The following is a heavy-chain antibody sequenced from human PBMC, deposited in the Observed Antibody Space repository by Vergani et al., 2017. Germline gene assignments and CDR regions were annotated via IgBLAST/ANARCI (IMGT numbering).Heavy chain of an antibody. Sequence: QVQLQESGPGLVKPSGTLSLTCAVSGGSISSNNWWSWVRQPPGKGLEWIGYIYYSGSTYYNPSLKSRVTISVDTSKNQFSLKLSSVTAADTAVYYCARDIRQSFFDYWGQGTLVTVSS. CDR1: GGSISSNNW. J-gene: IGHJ4*02. D-gene: IGHD3-3*02. CDR3: ARDIRQSFFDY. CDR2: IYYSGST. V-gene: IGHV4-4*02.